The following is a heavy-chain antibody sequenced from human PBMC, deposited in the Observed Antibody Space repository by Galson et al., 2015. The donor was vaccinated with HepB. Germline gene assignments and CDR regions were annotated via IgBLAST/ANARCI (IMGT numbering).Heavy chain of an antibody. D-gene: IGHD6-13*01. V-gene: IGHV3-33*08. CDR2: IWKDGSNK. CDR3: AREDATITVAALEY. CDR1: GFNFMSSA. Sequence: SLRLSCAASGFNFMSSAMSWVRQAPGKGLEWMALIWKDGSNKHYADSLKGRFRISRDNAKNTLFLEADSVRAEDTAVYYCAREDATITVAALEYWGPGVLVTVSS. J-gene: IGHJ4*02.